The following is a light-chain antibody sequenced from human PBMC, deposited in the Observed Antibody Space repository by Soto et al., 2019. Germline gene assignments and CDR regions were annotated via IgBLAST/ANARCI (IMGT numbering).Light chain of an antibody. CDR1: GSNIGAGYD. CDR3: QSYDSVLSGSVI. J-gene: IGLJ2*01. CDR2: ANS. Sequence: QSVLTQPPSASGSPGQRVAISCIGSGSNIGAGYDVHWYQQLPGAAPKLVIFANSNRPSGVPDRFSAFKAGKSASLAITGLQVEDEADYYCQSYDSVLSGSVIFGGGTQLTVL. V-gene: IGLV1-40*01.